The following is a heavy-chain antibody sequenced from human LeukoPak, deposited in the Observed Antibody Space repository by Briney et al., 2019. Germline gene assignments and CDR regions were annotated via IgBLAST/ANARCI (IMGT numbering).Heavy chain of an antibody. CDR1: GFTFRNYA. V-gene: IGHV3-23*01. J-gene: IGHJ4*02. D-gene: IGHD1-26*01. CDR3: AKDLGVTTDFDY. Sequence: GESLRLSCAASGFTFRNYAMSWVRQAPGKGLEWVASVRGSGITTFYADSVKGRFTISRDNSKNTLYLQMYSLRAEDTAVYYCAKDLGVTTDFDYWGQGTLVTVSS. CDR2: VRGSGITT.